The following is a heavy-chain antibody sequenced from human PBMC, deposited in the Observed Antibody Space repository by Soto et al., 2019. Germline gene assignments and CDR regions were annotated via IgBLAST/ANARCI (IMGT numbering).Heavy chain of an antibody. D-gene: IGHD4-4*01. V-gene: IGHV5-51*01. J-gene: IGHJ4*02. Sequence: PGASLKISCKASGYSFTSYWIAWVRQMPGKGLEWMGIINPGDSDTRRSPSFQGHVTISADKSITTAYLQWSSLKASDTAIYYCARHFSGTYSNYDYWGQGILVTVSS. CDR3: ARHFSGTYSNYDY. CDR2: INPGDSDT. CDR1: GYSFTSYW.